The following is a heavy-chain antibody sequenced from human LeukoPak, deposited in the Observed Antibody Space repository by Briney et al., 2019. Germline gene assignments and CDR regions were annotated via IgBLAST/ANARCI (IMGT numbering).Heavy chain of an antibody. D-gene: IGHD1-1*01. CDR1: GFTFGDYA. CDR2: IRSKAYGETA. Sequence: GGSLRLSCTASGFTFGDYAMSWIRQAPGKGLEWVGFIRSKAYGETADYAASVKGRFTISRDDSKAIAYLQMNSLKTEDTAVYHCTRDRGAYNLYDYWGQGTLVTVS. CDR3: TRDRGAYNLYDY. V-gene: IGHV3-49*03. J-gene: IGHJ4*02.